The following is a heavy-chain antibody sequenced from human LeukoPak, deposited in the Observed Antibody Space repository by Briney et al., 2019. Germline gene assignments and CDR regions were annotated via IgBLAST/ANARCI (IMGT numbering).Heavy chain of an antibody. CDR3: ARHDSSSWPYNWFDP. V-gene: IGHV7-4-1*02. CDR2: INTNTGNP. J-gene: IGHJ5*02. CDR1: GYTFTSYA. Sequence: GAVKVSCKASGYTFTSYAMNWVRQAPGQGLEWMGWINTNTGNPTYAQGFTGRFVFSLDTSVSTAYLQISSLKAEDTAVYYCARHDSSSWPYNWFDPWGQGTLVTVSS. D-gene: IGHD6-13*01.